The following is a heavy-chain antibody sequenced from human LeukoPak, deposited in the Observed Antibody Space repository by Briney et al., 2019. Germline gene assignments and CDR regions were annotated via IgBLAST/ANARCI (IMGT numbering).Heavy chain of an antibody. D-gene: IGHD6-19*01. J-gene: IGHJ4*02. Sequence: PGGSLRLSCAASGFTFSSYGMHWVRQAPGKGLEWVAVIWYDGSNKYYADSVKGRFTISRDNSKNTLYLQMNSLRAEDTAVYYCARDRIAVAGTGYYFDYWGQGTLVTVSS. CDR3: ARDRIAVAGTGYYFDY. CDR1: GFTFSSYG. CDR2: IWYDGSNK. V-gene: IGHV3-33*01.